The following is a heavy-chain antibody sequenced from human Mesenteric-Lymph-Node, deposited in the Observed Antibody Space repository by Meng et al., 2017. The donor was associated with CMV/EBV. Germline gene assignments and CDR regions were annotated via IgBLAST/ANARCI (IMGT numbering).Heavy chain of an antibody. CDR3: ARHQRWLKSEGGFNY. D-gene: IGHD4-23*01. CDR1: GGSFSGYY. CDR2: INHSGST. V-gene: IGHV4-34*01. J-gene: IGHJ4*02. Sequence: VQPQQWGAGLVKPSGTLSLTCAVYGGSFSGYYWSWIRQPPGKGLEWIGEINHSGSTNYNPSLKSRVTISVDTSKNQFSLKLSSVTAADTAVYYCARHQRWLKSEGGFNYWGQGTLVTVSS.